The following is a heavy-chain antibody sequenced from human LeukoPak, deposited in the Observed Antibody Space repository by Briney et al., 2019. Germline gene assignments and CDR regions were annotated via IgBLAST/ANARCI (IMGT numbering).Heavy chain of an antibody. Sequence: GGSLRLSCAASGFTFSSYAMSWVRQAPGKGLEWVSAISGSGGSTYYADSVKGRFTISRDNSKNTLYLQMNSLRAEDTAVYYCAKAAQYYYDSSGYYDYWGQGTLVTVSS. CDR2: ISGSGGST. J-gene: IGHJ4*02. V-gene: IGHV3-23*01. CDR3: AKAAQYYYDSSGYYDY. D-gene: IGHD3-22*01. CDR1: GFTFSSYA.